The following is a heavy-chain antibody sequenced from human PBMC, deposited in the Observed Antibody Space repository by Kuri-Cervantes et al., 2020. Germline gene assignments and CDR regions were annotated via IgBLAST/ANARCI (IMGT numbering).Heavy chain of an antibody. V-gene: IGHV1-2*02. D-gene: IGHD6-13*01. Sequence: ASVKVSCKASGYTFTGYYMHWVRQAPGQGLEWMGWINPNSGGTNYAQKFQGRVTMTRDTSISTAYMELSSLRPDDTAVYYCATGPPSPHYLSSWYRDYFHFWGQGTLVTVSS. CDR3: ATGPPSPHYLSSWYRDYFHF. CDR2: INPNSGGT. CDR1: GYTFTGYY. J-gene: IGHJ4*02.